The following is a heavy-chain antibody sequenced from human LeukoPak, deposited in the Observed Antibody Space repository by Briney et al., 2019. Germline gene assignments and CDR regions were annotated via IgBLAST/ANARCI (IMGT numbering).Heavy chain of an antibody. Sequence: GGSLRLSCATSGFTFSSIWMHWVRQVPGQGLKWVARINGDGSMTGYADSVKVRLTISRDNAKNTLYLQMNSLRAEDTAVYYCDPACYYASGTLNWGQGTLVTVSS. J-gene: IGHJ4*02. V-gene: IGHV3-74*01. CDR3: DPACYYASGTLN. CDR2: INGDGSMT. D-gene: IGHD3-10*01. CDR1: GFTFSSIW.